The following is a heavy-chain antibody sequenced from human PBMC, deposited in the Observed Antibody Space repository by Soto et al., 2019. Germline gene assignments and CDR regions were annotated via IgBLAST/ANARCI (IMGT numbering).Heavy chain of an antibody. D-gene: IGHD6-19*01. V-gene: IGHV3-30*18. CDR1: GFTFSSYG. J-gene: IGHJ4*02. CDR2: ISYDGSNK. CDR3: AKDKGYSSGWLYFDY. Sequence: PGGSLRLSCAASGFTFSSYGMHWVRQAPGKGLEWVAVISYDGSNKYYADSVKGRFTISRDNSKNTLYLQMNSLRAEDTAVYYCAKDKGYSSGWLYFDYWGQGTLVTVSS.